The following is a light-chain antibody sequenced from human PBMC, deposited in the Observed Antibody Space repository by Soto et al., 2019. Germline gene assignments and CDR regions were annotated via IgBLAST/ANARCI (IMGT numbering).Light chain of an antibody. CDR2: AAS. CDR1: QSVSSN. Sequence: ELVLTQSPATLSVSPGERATLSCRASQSVSSNLAWYQQKPGQAPRLLIYAASTRATGIPARFSGSGSGTEFTLTISSLRSEDFAVYYCQQYNNWPPITFGQGTRLEIK. CDR3: QQYNNWPPIT. J-gene: IGKJ5*01. V-gene: IGKV3-15*01.